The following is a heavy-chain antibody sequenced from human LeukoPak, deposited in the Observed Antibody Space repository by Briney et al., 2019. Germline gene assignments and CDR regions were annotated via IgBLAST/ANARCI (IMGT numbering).Heavy chain of an antibody. CDR2: IYYSGTT. V-gene: IGHV4-59*08. D-gene: IGHD4-23*01. J-gene: IGHJ3*02. Sequence: SETLSLTCTVSGGSISSYYWSWIRQPPGKGLEWIGYIYYSGTTTYNPSLKSRVTISVDTSKNQFSLKLSSVTAADTAVYYCARHYGGNIKLDIWGQGTMVTVSS. CDR1: GGSISSYY. CDR3: ARHYGGNIKLDI.